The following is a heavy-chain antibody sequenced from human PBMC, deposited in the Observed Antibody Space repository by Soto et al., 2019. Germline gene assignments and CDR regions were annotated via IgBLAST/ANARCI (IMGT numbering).Heavy chain of an antibody. CDR2: IYYSGST. Sequence: SQTMSHTYTVSYGYISSRSYYWGLISQPPGKGLEWIGSIYYSGSTYYNPSLKSRVTISVDTSKNQFSLKLSSVTAADTAVYYCARHDWDQPFDYWGQGTLVTVSS. CDR1: YGYISSRSYY. J-gene: IGHJ4*02. V-gene: IGHV4-39*01. CDR3: ARHDWDQPFDY. D-gene: IGHD3-9*01.